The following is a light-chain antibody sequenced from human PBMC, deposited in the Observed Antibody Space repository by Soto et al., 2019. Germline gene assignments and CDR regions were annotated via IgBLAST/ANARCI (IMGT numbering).Light chain of an antibody. CDR3: QQYDKGYT. V-gene: IGKV1-33*01. J-gene: IGKJ2*01. CDR2: DAS. Sequence: DIPMTQSPSSLSASVGDRVTITCQASQDISNYLNWYQQKPGKAPKLLIYDASNLETGVPSRFSGSGSGTDFTFTISSLQPEDIATYYCQQYDKGYTFGQGTKLEIK. CDR1: QDISNY.